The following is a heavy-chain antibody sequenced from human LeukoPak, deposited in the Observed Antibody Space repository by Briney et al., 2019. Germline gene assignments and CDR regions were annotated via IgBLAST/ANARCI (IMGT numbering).Heavy chain of an antibody. J-gene: IGHJ4*02. Sequence: ASVKVSCKASGYTFTSYGISWVRQAPGQGLEWMGWISAYNGNTNYAQKLQGRVTMTTDTSTSTAYMELRSLRSDDTAVYYCARDLFRIAAHRRGTLDYWGQGTLVTVSS. CDR2: ISAYNGNT. CDR3: ARDLFRIAAHRRGTLDY. CDR1: GYTFTSYG. V-gene: IGHV1-18*01. D-gene: IGHD6-13*01.